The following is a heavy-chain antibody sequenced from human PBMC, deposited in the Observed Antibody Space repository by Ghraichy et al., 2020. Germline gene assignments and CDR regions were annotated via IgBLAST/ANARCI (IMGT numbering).Heavy chain of an antibody. CDR2: IYYSGST. J-gene: IGHJ4*02. Sequence: SETLSLTCTVSGGSISSYYWSWIRQPPGKGLEWIGYIYYSGSTNYNPSLKSRVTISVDTSKNQFSLKLSSVTAADTAVYYCARGGDYGDYPLDYWGQGTLVTVSS. D-gene: IGHD4-17*01. V-gene: IGHV4-59*01. CDR1: GGSISSYY. CDR3: ARGGDYGDYPLDY.